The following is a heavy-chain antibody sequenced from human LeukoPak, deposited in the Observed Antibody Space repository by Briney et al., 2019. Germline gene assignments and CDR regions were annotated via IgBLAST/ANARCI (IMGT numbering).Heavy chain of an antibody. CDR2: ITGSGGST. Sequence: GGSLRLSCAASRFTFSSYAKSWVRQAAGKGLEWVSAITGSGGSTYYADSLKGRFIISRDNSKNTLYLQMNSLRAEDTAVYYCAKGPGPGYFYYYMDVWGKGTTVTVSS. J-gene: IGHJ6*03. CDR1: RFTFSSYA. V-gene: IGHV3-23*01. CDR3: AKGPGPGYFYYYMDV.